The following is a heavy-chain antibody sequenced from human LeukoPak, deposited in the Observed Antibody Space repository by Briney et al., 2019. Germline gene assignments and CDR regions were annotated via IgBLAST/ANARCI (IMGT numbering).Heavy chain of an antibody. V-gene: IGHV1-69*05. CDR3: ARGRGWGILDS. CDR2: IIPIFGTA. J-gene: IGHJ4*02. CDR1: GGTFSSYA. D-gene: IGHD6-19*01. Sequence: SVKVSCKASGGTFSSYAISWVRQAPGQGLEWMGGIIPIFGTANYAQKFQGRVTMTTDTSIDTAYMELSSLTFDDTAIYYCARGRGWGILDSWGQGNLVTVSS.